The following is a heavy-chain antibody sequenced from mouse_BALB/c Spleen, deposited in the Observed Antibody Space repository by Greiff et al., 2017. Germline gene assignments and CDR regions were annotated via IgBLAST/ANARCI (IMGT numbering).Heavy chain of an antibody. J-gene: IGHJ3*01. V-gene: IGHV1-9*01. CDR1: GYTFSSYW. D-gene: IGHD1-1*01. CDR2: ILPGSGST. CDR3: ARSHYYGSRGFAY. Sequence: VQLQQSGAELMKPGASVKISCKATGYTFSSYWIEWVKQRPGHGLEWIGEILPGSGSTNYNEKFKGKATFTADTSSNTAYMQLSSLTSEDSAVYYCARSHYYGSRGFAYWGQGTLVTVSA.